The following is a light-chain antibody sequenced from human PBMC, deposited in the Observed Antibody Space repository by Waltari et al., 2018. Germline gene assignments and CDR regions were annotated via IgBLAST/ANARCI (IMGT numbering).Light chain of an antibody. V-gene: IGKV3-20*01. Sequence: EVVLTQSPGTLSLSPGERATLSCRASQSVTRSYLAWYQQKNGQAPRLLIHGASSSATGIPDRFSGSGSGTDFTLTISTLEPEDFAVYYCQQYDNSPQTFGQGTKVEIK. CDR3: QQYDNSPQT. CDR2: GAS. CDR1: QSVTRSY. J-gene: IGKJ1*01.